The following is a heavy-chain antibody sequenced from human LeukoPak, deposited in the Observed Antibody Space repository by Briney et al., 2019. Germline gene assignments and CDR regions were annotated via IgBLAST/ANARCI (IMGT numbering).Heavy chain of an antibody. J-gene: IGHJ6*03. Sequence: SETLSLTCTVSSYSISSGYYWGWIRQPPGKGLEWIGSIYHSGSTYYNPSLKSRVTISVDTSKNQFSLKLSSVTAADTAVYYCATAGITGTSLQYYYYYYMDVWGKGTTVTVSS. CDR1: SYSISSGYY. CDR2: IYHSGST. V-gene: IGHV4-38-2*02. D-gene: IGHD1-20*01. CDR3: ATAGITGTSLQYYYYYYMDV.